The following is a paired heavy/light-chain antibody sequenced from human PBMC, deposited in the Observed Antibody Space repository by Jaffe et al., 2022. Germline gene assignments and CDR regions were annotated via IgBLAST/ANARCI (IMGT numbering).Heavy chain of an antibody. CDR1: GFTFSSYA. Sequence: EVQLLESGGGLVQPGGSLRLSCAASGFTFSSYAMSWVRQAPGKGLEWVSAISGSGGSTYYADSVKGRFTISRDNSKNTLYLQMNSLRAEDTAVYYCAKDQTITVTTVRYYYYYMDVWGKGTTVTVSS. D-gene: IGHD4-4*01. J-gene: IGHJ6*03. V-gene: IGHV3-23*01. CDR2: ISGSGGST. CDR3: AKDQTITVTTVRYYYYYMDV.
Light chain of an antibody. CDR2: AAS. Sequence: DIQMTQSPSSLSASVGDRVTITCRASQSISSYLNWYQQKPGKAPKLLIYAASSLQSGVPSRFSGSGSGTDFTLTISSLQPEDFATYYCQQSYSTPQYTFGQGTKLEIK. J-gene: IGKJ2*01. CDR3: QQSYSTPQYT. CDR1: QSISSY. V-gene: IGKV1-39*01.